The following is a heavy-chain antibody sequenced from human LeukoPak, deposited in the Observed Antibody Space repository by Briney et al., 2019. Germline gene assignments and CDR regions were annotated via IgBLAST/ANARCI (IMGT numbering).Heavy chain of an antibody. CDR1: GGSITGYY. CDR2: IYYSGST. J-gene: IGHJ5*02. V-gene: IGHV4-59*01. Sequence: SETLSLTCTVSGGSITGYYWGWIRQPPGKGLEWIGYIYYSGSTNYNPPLKSRVTMSVDTSKNQFSLKLSSVTAADTAVYYCVGSSGASWLDPWGQGTLVTVSS. D-gene: IGHD3-10*01. CDR3: VGSSGASWLDP.